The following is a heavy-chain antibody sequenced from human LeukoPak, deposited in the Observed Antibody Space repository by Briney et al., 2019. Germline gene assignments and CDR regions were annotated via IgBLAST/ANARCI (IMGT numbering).Heavy chain of an antibody. CDR3: ARGPSGGSYLSYYFNY. D-gene: IGHD1-26*01. CDR1: GGSIGSYY. J-gene: IGHJ4*02. V-gene: IGHV4-59*01. CDR2: IYYSGST. Sequence: SETLSLTCTVSGGSIGSYYWSWIRQPPGKGLEWIGYIYYSGSTNYNPSLKSRVTISVDTSKNQFSLKLSSVTAADTAVYYCARGPSGGSYLSYYFNYWGQGTLVTVSS.